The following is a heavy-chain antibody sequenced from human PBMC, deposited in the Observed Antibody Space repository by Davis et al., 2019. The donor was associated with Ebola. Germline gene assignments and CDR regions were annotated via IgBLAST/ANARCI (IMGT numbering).Heavy chain of an antibody. V-gene: IGHV3-7*01. J-gene: IGHJ6*02. D-gene: IGHD3-22*01. CDR3: AKDGYYYDSSGYYYYYYGMDV. CDR2: IKQDGSEK. CDR1: GFTFSSYW. Sequence: GGSLRLSCAASGFTFSSYWMSWVRQAPGKGLEWVANIKQDGSEKYYVDSVKGRFTISRDNSKNTLYLQMNSLRAEDTAVYYCAKDGYYYDSSGYYYYYYGMDVWGQGTTVTVSS.